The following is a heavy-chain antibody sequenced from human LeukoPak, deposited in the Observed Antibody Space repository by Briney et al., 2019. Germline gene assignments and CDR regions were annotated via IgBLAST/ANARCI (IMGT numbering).Heavy chain of an antibody. CDR2: IRYDGSNK. J-gene: IGHJ4*02. V-gene: IGHV3-30*02. D-gene: IGHD2-15*01. Sequence: GGPLRLSCAASGFTFSSYGMHWVRQAPGKGLEWVAFIRYDGSNKYYADSVKGRFTISRDNSKNTLYLQMNSLRAEDTAVYYCAKDLGWQLDYWGQGTLVTVSS. CDR1: GFTFSSYG. CDR3: AKDLGWQLDY.